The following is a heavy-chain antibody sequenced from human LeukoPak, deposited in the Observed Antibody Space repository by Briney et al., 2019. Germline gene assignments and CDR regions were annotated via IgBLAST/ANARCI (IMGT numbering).Heavy chain of an antibody. Sequence: SETLSLTCTVSGGSISSYYWSWIRQPPGKGLEWIGYIYYSGSTNYNPSLKSRVTISVDTSKNQFSLKLSSVTAAGTAVYYCAKAYKSAAAGADFDYWGQGTLVTVSS. CDR2: IYYSGST. J-gene: IGHJ4*02. D-gene: IGHD6-13*01. V-gene: IGHV4-59*01. CDR3: AKAYKSAAAGADFDY. CDR1: GGSISSYY.